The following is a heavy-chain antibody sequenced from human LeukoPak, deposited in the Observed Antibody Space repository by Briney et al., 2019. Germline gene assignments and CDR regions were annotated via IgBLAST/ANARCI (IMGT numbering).Heavy chain of an antibody. CDR3: ARDRGNYYYYYMDV. J-gene: IGHJ6*03. CDR1: GYTFTSYD. Sequence: ASVKVSCKASGYTFTSYDINWVRQATGQRLEWMGWMNPNSGNTGYAQKFQGRVTMTRNTSISTAYMELSSLRSEDTAVYYCARDRGNYYYYYMDVWGKGTTVTVSS. CDR2: MNPNSGNT. V-gene: IGHV1-8*01.